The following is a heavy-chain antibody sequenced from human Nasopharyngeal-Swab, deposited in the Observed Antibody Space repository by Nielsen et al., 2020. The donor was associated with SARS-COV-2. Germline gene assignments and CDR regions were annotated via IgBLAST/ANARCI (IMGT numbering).Heavy chain of an antibody. D-gene: IGHD3-22*01. CDR3: TTSGDDSASDAFDI. V-gene: IGHV3-15*01. Sequence: GGSLRLSCAASGFTFSNAWMSWARQPPGKGLEWVGRIKSKTDGGTTDYAAPVKGRFTISRDDSKNTLYLQMNSLKTEDTAVDYCTTSGDDSASDAFDIWGQGTMVTVSS. CDR1: GFTFSNAW. J-gene: IGHJ3*02. CDR2: IKSKTDGGTT.